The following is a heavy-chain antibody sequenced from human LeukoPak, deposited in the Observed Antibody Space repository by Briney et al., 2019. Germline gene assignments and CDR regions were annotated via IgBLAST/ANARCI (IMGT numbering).Heavy chain of an antibody. CDR2: ISSSGSTI. J-gene: IGHJ4*02. CDR3: ARASSGYYYGAYY. Sequence: GGSLRLSCAASGFTVSSNYMSWIRQAPGKGLEWVSYISSSGSTIYYADSVKGRFTISRDNAKNSLYLQMNSLRAEDTAVYHCARASSGYYYGAYYWGQGTLVTVSS. V-gene: IGHV3-11*01. CDR1: GFTVSSNY. D-gene: IGHD3-22*01.